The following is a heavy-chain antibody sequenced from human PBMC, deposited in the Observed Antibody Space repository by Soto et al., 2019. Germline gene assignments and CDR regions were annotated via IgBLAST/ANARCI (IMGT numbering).Heavy chain of an antibody. CDR2: IVVGSGNT. CDR3: AAGRIRVDCSGGSCYPYYFDY. V-gene: IGHV1-58*01. D-gene: IGHD2-15*01. Sequence: SVKVSCKAAGFTFTSSAVQWVRQARGQRLEWIGWIVVGSGNTNYAQKFQERVTITRDMSTSTAYMELSSLRSEDTAVYYCAAGRIRVDCSGGSCYPYYFDYWG. J-gene: IGHJ4*01. CDR1: GFTFTSSA.